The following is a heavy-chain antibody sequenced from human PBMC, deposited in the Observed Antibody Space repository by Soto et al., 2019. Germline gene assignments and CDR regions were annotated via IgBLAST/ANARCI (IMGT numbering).Heavy chain of an antibody. CDR2: INHSGST. J-gene: IGHJ4*02. D-gene: IGHD6-19*01. CDR3: ARSPYASGAGLDN. Sequence: PSETLSLTCAVYGGSFSGYYWTWIRQPPGTGLEWIGEINHSGSTNYNPSLKSRVIISVDTSKNQFSLKLSSVTAADTAVYYCARSPYASGAGLDNWGQGTLVTVSS. V-gene: IGHV4-34*01. CDR1: GGSFSGYY.